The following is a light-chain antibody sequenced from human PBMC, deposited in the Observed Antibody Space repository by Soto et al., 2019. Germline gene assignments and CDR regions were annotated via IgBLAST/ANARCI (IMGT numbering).Light chain of an antibody. CDR2: KAS. Sequence: EILLTQPPSTLSVSLGEGTNIXWRASQSISCWLSWYQQKAGKAPKLLNSKASSLESGVPSRFSGSGSGTEFTLTISSLQPDDFATYYCQHVNSYPWTFGQGTKVDIK. J-gene: IGKJ1*01. CDR3: QHVNSYPWT. V-gene: IGKV1-5*03. CDR1: QSISCW.